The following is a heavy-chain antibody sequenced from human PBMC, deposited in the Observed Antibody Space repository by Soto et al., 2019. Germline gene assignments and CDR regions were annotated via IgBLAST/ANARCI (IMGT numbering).Heavy chain of an antibody. V-gene: IGHV4-34*01. D-gene: IGHD3-3*01. CDR2: INHSGST. CDR1: VGSFSGDY. Sequence: SEPLSLPCAVYVGSFSGDYWSWIRQPPGKGLEWIGEINHSGSTNYNPSLQSRVTISVDTSKNQFSLKLSSVTAADTAVYYCARCLYYDFWSGYYSSGMDVWGQGTTVTVSS. CDR3: ARCLYYDFWSGYYSSGMDV. J-gene: IGHJ6*02.